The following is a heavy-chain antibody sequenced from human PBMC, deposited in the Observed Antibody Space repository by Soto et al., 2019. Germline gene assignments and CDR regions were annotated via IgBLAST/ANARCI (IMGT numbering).Heavy chain of an antibody. J-gene: IGHJ5*02. CDR1: GGTFSSYT. CDR2: IIPILGIA. D-gene: IGHD4-4*01. V-gene: IGHV1-69*04. CDR3: ARDNDYSNYRSWFDP. Sequence: SVKVSCKASGGTFSSYTISWVRQAPGQGLEWMGRIIPILGIANYAQKFQGRVTITADKSTSTAYMELSSLRSEDTAVYYCARDNDYSNYRSWFDPWGQGTLVTVSS.